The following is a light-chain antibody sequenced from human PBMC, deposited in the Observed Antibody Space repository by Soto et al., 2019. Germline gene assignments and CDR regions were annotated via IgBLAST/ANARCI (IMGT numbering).Light chain of an antibody. Sequence: DIQMTQSPSTLSASVGDRVTITCRASQNINNWLAWYQQKPGKAPKVLIHKASTLESGVPSRFIGSGSETEFTLTISCLQPDDFATYYCQQYNSYSEFTFGPGTKVDSK. CDR1: QNINNW. CDR3: QQYNSYSEFT. V-gene: IGKV1-5*03. J-gene: IGKJ3*01. CDR2: KAS.